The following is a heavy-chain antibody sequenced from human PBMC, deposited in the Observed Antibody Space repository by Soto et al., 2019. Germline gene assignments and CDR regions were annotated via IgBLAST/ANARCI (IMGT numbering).Heavy chain of an antibody. CDR2: IYSGGST. V-gene: IGHV3-66*01. Sequence: EVQLVESGGGLVQPGGSLRLSCAASGFTVSNNYINWVRQAPGKGLEWVSVIYSGGSTYYADSVKGRCTIPRDNSKNTLALYLCAREAEETAAEYWARDGPDTSSWSATWGQATVFTVCS. J-gene: IGHJ5*02. CDR1: GFTVSNNY. CDR3: ARDGPDTSSWSAT. D-gene: IGHD3-9*01.